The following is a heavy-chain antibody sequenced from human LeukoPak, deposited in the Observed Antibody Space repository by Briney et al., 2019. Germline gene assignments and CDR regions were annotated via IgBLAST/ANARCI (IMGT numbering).Heavy chain of an antibody. D-gene: IGHD3-3*01. J-gene: IGHJ4*02. V-gene: IGHV4-34*01. Sequence: SETLSLTCAVYGGSFSGYYWSWIRQPPGKGLEWIGEINHSGSTNYNPSLKSRVTISVDTSKNQFPLKLSSATAADTAVYYCARGPSSYDFWSGKYYFDYWGQGTLVTVSS. CDR2: INHSGST. CDR3: ARGPSSYDFWSGKYYFDY. CDR1: GGSFSGYY.